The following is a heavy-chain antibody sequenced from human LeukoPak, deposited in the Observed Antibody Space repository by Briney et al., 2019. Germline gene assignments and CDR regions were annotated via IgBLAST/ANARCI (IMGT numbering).Heavy chain of an antibody. Sequence: GGSLRLSCAASGFTFSNYAMSWVRQAPGKGLEWVSGIRGSGGSSYYADSVKGRFSISRDNPKNTLHLQMNSLRAEDSAVYYCAKGTGIVMYYYYGMDLWGQGTTVIISS. CDR2: IRGSGGSS. CDR3: AKGTGIVMYYYYGMDL. CDR1: GFTFSNYA. V-gene: IGHV3-23*01. J-gene: IGHJ6*02. D-gene: IGHD3-16*02.